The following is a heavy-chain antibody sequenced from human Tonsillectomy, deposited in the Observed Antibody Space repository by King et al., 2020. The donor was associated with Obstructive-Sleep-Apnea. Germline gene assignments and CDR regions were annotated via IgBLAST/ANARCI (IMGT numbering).Heavy chain of an antibody. V-gene: IGHV4-59*01. J-gene: IGHJ4*02. Sequence: VQLQESGPGPVKPSETLSLTCTVSGASISSYYWSWIRQPPGKGLEWIGYIFNSGSTSYNPSLRGRVTISVDTSKTQLSLNLDSVTAADTAIYYCARARPPYTNGWREGLEYWGLGTLVTAPS. D-gene: IGHD6-19*01. CDR3: ARARPPYTNGWREGLEY. CDR1: GASISSYY. CDR2: IFNSGST.